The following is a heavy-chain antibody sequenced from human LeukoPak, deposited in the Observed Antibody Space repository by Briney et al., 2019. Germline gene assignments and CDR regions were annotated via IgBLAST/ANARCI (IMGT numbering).Heavy chain of an antibody. CDR1: GGSFSGYY. CDR3: ARARITMVRARRAFDY. V-gene: IGHV4-34*01. D-gene: IGHD3-10*01. Sequence: SETLSLTFAVYGGSFSGYYWSWIRQPPGKGLEWIGEINHSGSTNYNPSLKSRVTISVDTSKNQFSLKLSSVTAADTAVYYCARARITMVRARRAFDYWGQGTLVTVSS. CDR2: INHSGST. J-gene: IGHJ4*02.